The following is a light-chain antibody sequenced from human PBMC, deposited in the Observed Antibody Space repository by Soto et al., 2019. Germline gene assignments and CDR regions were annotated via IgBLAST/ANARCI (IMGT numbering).Light chain of an antibody. CDR1: SSGVGGYNY. CDR3: CSYAGTSIP. J-gene: IGLJ1*01. Sequence: QSALTQPRSVSGSPGQSVSISCTGTSSGVGGYNYVSWYQHHPGKAPKLIIYDVTKRPSGVPDRFSGSKSGNTASLTISGLQAEDEADYYCCSYAGTSIPFGTGTKVTVL. CDR2: DVT. V-gene: IGLV2-11*01.